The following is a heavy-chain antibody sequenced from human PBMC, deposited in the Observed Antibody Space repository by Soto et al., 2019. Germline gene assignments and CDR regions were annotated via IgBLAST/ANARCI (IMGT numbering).Heavy chain of an antibody. D-gene: IGHD3-3*01. CDR1: GFTFSSYA. CDR2: ISYDGSNK. Sequence: QVQLVESGGGVVQPGRSLRLSCAASGFTFSSYAMHWVRQAPGKGLEWVAVISYDGSNKYYADSVKGRFTISRDNSKNTLYLQMNSLRAEDTAVYYCAGRLTEWLLSRQYFQHWGQGTLVTVSS. CDR3: AGRLTEWLLSRQYFQH. V-gene: IGHV3-30-3*01. J-gene: IGHJ1*01.